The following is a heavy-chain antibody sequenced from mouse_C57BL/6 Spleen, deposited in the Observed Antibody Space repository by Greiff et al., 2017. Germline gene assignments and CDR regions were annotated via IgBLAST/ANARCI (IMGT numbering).Heavy chain of an antibody. CDR1: GFTFSDYG. D-gene: IGHD4-1*02. CDR2: ISSGSSTI. V-gene: IGHV5-17*01. CDR3: ARPTGTMGFYYAMDY. Sequence: DVKLVESGGGLVKPGGSLKLSCAASGFTFSDYGMHWVRQAPEKGLEWVAYISSGSSTIYYADTVKGRFTISRDNAKNTLFLQMTSLRSEDTAMYYCARPTGTMGFYYAMDYWGQGTSVTVSS. J-gene: IGHJ4*01.